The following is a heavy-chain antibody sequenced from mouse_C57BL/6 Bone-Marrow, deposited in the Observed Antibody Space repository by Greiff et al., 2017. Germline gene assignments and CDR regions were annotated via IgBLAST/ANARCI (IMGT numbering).Heavy chain of an antibody. Sequence: VQLQQPGAELVKPGASVKLSCKASGYTFTSYWMHWVKQRPGRGLEWIGRIDPNSGGTKYNEKFKSKATLTVDKPSSTAYMQLSSLTSEDSAVYYCARESDDYDWFAYWGQGTLVTVSA. D-gene: IGHD2-4*01. V-gene: IGHV1-72*01. CDR3: ARESDDYDWFAY. CDR2: IDPNSGGT. J-gene: IGHJ3*01. CDR1: GYTFTSYW.